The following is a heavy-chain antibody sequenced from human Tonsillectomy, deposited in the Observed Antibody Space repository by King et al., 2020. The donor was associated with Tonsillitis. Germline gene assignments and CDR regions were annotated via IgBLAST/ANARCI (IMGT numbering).Heavy chain of an antibody. CDR1: GFTFSSYG. D-gene: IGHD3-10*01. CDR2: ISYDGSNK. V-gene: IGHV3-30*18. CDR3: AKEGPPLWFGELSGYFQH. J-gene: IGHJ1*01. Sequence: VQLVESGGGVVQPGRSLRLSCAASGFTFSSYGMHWVRQAPGKGLEWVAVISYDGSNKYYADSVEGRFTISRDNSKNTLYLQMNSLRAEDTAVYYCAKEGPPLWFGELSGYFQHWGQGTLVTVSS.